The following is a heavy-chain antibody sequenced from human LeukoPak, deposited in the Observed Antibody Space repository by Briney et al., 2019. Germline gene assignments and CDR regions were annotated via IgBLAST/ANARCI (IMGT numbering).Heavy chain of an antibody. J-gene: IGHJ4*02. D-gene: IGHD6-13*01. V-gene: IGHV5-10-1*01. CDR3: ARHGGQQLAFDY. CDR2: IDPSDSYT. Sequence: GESLKISCKGSGYIFTSYWISWVRQMPGKGLEWMGRIDPSDSYTNYSPSFQGHVTISADKSISTAYLQWSSLKASDTAMYYCARHGGQQLAFDYWGQGTLVTVSS. CDR1: GYIFTSYW.